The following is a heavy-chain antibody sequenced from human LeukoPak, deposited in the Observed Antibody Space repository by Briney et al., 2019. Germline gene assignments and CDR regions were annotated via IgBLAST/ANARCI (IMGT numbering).Heavy chain of an antibody. D-gene: IGHD6-19*01. CDR1: GYTLTELS. J-gene: IGHJ3*02. Sequence: GASVKVSCKVSGYTLTELSMHWVRQAPGKGLEWMGGFDPEDGETIYAQKFQGRVTMTEDTSTDTAYTELSSLRSEDTAVYYCATSVAVAGMDNAFDIWGQGTMVTVSS. CDR3: ATSVAVAGMDNAFDI. CDR2: FDPEDGET. V-gene: IGHV1-24*01.